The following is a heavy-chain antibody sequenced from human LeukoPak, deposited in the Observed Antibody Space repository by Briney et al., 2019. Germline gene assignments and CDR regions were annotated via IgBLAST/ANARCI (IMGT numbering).Heavy chain of an antibody. CDR2: IYYSGST. J-gene: IGHJ4*02. Sequence: SETLSLTCTVSGYSINTGDYWGWIRQPPGKGLEWIGSIYYSGSTYYNPSLKSRVTISVDTSKNQFSLKLSSVTAADTAVYYCARVYYDILTDHPYYFDYWGQGTLVTVSS. CDR1: GYSINTGDY. V-gene: IGHV4-38-2*02. CDR3: ARVYYDILTDHPYYFDY. D-gene: IGHD3-9*01.